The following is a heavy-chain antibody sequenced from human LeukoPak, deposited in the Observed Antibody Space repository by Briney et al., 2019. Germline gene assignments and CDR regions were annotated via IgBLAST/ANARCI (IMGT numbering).Heavy chain of an antibody. V-gene: IGHV3-21*01. Sequence: GGSLRLSCAASGFTFSSYAMHWVRQAPGKGLEWVSSISSSGRYIYYADSVKGRFTISRDNVKSSVFLQMTSLRVEDTAVYYCARDEGLYFHSDSSGYYYAFDYWGQGTLVTVSS. D-gene: IGHD3-22*01. CDR3: ARDEGLYFHSDSSGYYYAFDY. J-gene: IGHJ4*02. CDR2: ISSSGRYI. CDR1: GFTFSSYA.